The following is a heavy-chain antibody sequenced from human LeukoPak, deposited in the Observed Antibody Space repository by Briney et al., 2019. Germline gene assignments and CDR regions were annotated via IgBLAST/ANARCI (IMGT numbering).Heavy chain of an antibody. CDR3: ARRDCDSIKCRGSNWFDP. CDR2: ISNSGTTI. D-gene: IGHD3-22*01. J-gene: IGHJ5*02. CDR1: GFTFSTYW. Sequence: GRSLRLSCAASGFTFSTYWMSWVRQAPGKGLEWVSYISNSGTTIYYADPVKGRSTISRDNAKNSLYLQMNSLRAEDTAVYYCARRDCDSIKCRGSNWFDPWGQGTLVSVSS. V-gene: IGHV3-48*01.